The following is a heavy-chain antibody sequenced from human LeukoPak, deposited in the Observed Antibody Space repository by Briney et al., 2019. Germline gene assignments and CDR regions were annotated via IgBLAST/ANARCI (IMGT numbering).Heavy chain of an antibody. CDR2: IYWNDDK. CDR1: GFSLSTSGVG. Sequence: SGPTLVKPTQTLTLTCTFSGFSLSTSGVGVGWIRQPPGKALEWLALIYWNDDKRYSPSLKSRLTITKDTSKNQVVLTMTNMDPADTATYYCAHSEWDCSSTSCYYYYGMDVWGQGTTVTVSS. D-gene: IGHD2-2*01. CDR3: AHSEWDCSSTSCYYYYGMDV. J-gene: IGHJ6*02. V-gene: IGHV2-5*01.